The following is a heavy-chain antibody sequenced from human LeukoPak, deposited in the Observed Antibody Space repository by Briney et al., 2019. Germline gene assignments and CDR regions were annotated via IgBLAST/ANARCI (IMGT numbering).Heavy chain of an antibody. CDR1: GTISISNYY. V-gene: IGHV4-39*07. CDR2: IYHSGST. J-gene: IGHJ4*02. CDR3: AREAGDYALGY. D-gene: IGHD4-17*01. Sequence: SETLSLTCTGGTISISNYYWGWIRQPPGKGLEWIGSIYHSGSTYYNPSLKSRVTISVDRSKNQFSLKLSSVTAADTAVYYCAREAGDYALGYWGQGTLVTVSS.